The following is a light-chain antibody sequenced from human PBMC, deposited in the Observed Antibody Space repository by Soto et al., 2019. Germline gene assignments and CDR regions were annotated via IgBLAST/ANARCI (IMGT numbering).Light chain of an antibody. Sequence: QSVMTQPPFASGTPGQRVTISCSGSSSNVGINYVFWYQHLPGMAPKLLIYSDNQRPSGVPDRFSGSKSGTSASLAISGLRSEDEADYYCASWDDTLRGYVFGTATKLTVL. J-gene: IGLJ1*01. V-gene: IGLV1-47*02. CDR3: ASWDDTLRGYV. CDR1: SSNVGINY. CDR2: SDN.